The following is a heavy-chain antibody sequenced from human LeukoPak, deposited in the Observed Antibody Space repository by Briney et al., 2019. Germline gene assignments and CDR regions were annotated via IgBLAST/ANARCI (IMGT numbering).Heavy chain of an antibody. J-gene: IGHJ3*02. CDR2: INHSGST. Sequence: SEALSLTCAVYGGSFSGYYWSWIRQPPGKGLEWIGEINHSGSTNYNPSLKSRVTISVDTSKNQFSLKLSSVTAADTAVYYCARVTRAFDIWGQGTMVTVSS. CDR1: GGSFSGYY. CDR3: ARVTRAFDI. V-gene: IGHV4-34*01. D-gene: IGHD2-15*01.